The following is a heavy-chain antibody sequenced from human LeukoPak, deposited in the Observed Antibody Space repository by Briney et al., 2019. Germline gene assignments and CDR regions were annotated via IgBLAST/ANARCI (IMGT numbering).Heavy chain of an antibody. Sequence: GGSLRLSCAASGFTFSSYEMNWVRQAPGKGLEWVSYISSSGSTIYYADSVKGRFTISRDNSKNTLYLQMNSLRAEDTAVYYCARDSVEAYYYDSSGYYSPGVFDIWGQGTMVTVSS. D-gene: IGHD3-22*01. V-gene: IGHV3-48*03. CDR1: GFTFSSYE. CDR2: ISSSGSTI. J-gene: IGHJ3*02. CDR3: ARDSVEAYYYDSSGYYSPGVFDI.